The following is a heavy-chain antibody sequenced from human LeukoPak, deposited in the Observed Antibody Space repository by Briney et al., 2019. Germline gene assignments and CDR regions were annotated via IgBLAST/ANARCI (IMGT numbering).Heavy chain of an antibody. Sequence: ASQTLSLXCTVSGGSISSGDYYWSWIRQPPEKGLEWIGYIYYSGSTYYNPSLKSRVTISVDTSKNQFSLKLSSVTAADTAVYYCAREGYCSSTSCYGAWWFDPWGQGTLVTVSS. D-gene: IGHD2-2*01. CDR1: GGSISSGDYY. V-gene: IGHV4-30-4*08. CDR3: AREGYCSSTSCYGAWWFDP. J-gene: IGHJ5*02. CDR2: IYYSGST.